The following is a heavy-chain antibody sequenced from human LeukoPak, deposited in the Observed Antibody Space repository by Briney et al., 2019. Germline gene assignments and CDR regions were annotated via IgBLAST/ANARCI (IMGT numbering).Heavy chain of an antibody. Sequence: ASVKVSCKASGFTITGYYMHWVRQAPGQGLEWMGWISAYNGKTNYAQKLQGRVTMTTDTSTSTAYMELRSLRSDDTAVYYCARVSPYPRLYGSGSYRSYYYYGMDVWGQGTTVTVSS. V-gene: IGHV1-18*04. J-gene: IGHJ6*02. CDR1: GFTITGYY. D-gene: IGHD3-10*01. CDR3: ARVSPYPRLYGSGSYRSYYYYGMDV. CDR2: ISAYNGKT.